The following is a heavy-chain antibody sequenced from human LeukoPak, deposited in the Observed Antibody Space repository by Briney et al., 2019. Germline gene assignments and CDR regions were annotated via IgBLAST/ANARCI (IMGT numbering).Heavy chain of an antibody. D-gene: IGHD2-15*01. CDR3: ARDWYCSGGSCYSPFRLYYYMDV. V-gene: IGHV1-2*02. J-gene: IGHJ6*03. CDR2: INPNSGAT. CDR1: GYTFTGYY. Sequence: ASVKVSCKASGYTFTGYYMHWVRQAPGQGLEWMGWINPNSGATNYAQKFQDRVTMTRDTSISTAYMELSRLRSDDTAVYYCARDWYCSGGSCYSPFRLYYYMDVWGKGTTVTVSS.